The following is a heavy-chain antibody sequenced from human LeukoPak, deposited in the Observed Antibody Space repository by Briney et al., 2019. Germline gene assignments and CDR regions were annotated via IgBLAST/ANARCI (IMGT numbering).Heavy chain of an antibody. Sequence: GGSLRLSCAASGFTFSSQWMGWVRQAPGKGLEWVTSISSSSSYIYYADSVKGRFTISRDNAKNSLYLQMSSLRAEDTAVYYCARDSETTYSSSWCDMDVWGTGTTVTISS. CDR2: ISSSSSYI. CDR1: GFTFSSQW. CDR3: ARDSETTYSSSWCDMDV. D-gene: IGHD6-13*01. V-gene: IGHV3-21*01. J-gene: IGHJ6*03.